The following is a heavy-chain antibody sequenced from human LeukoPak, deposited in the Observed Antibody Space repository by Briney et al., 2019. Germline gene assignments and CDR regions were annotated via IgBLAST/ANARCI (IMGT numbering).Heavy chain of an antibody. Sequence: GESLQISCKGSGYIFTSYWIGWVRQLPGKGLEWMGIIYPGDSDTRYSPSFQGQVTISADKSISTAYLQWSSLKASDTAMYYCARTGYSSGNWFDPWGQGTLVTVSS. CDR2: IYPGDSDT. CDR3: ARTGYSSGNWFDP. J-gene: IGHJ5*02. CDR1: GYIFTSYW. D-gene: IGHD6-19*01. V-gene: IGHV5-51*01.